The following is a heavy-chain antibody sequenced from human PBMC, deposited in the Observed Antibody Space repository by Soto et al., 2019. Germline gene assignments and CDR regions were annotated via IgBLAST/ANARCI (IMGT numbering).Heavy chain of an antibody. Sequence: EASVKVSCKASGGTFSSYAISWVRQAPGQGLEWMGGIIPIFGTANYAQKFQGRVTITADKSTSTAYMELSSLRSEDTAVYYCASWSSLSAYDFDYWGQGTLVTVSS. CDR1: GGTFSSYA. D-gene: IGHD2-21*01. CDR2: IIPIFGTA. CDR3: ASWSSLSAYDFDY. V-gene: IGHV1-69*06. J-gene: IGHJ4*02.